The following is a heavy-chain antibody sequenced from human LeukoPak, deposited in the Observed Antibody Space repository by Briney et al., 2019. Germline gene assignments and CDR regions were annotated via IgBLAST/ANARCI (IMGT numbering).Heavy chain of an antibody. CDR1: GFXFSGYV. CDR2: IFSSDSTI. D-gene: IGHD3-10*02. V-gene: IGHV3-48*02. CDR3: ARDVPLDY. Sequence: GGSLRLSCAASGFXFSGYVINWVRQAPGKGLEWVSHIFSSDSTIGYADSVKGRFTVSRDNAKNSLYLQMNNLRDDDTAVYYCARDVPLDYWGQGTLVTVSS. J-gene: IGHJ4*02.